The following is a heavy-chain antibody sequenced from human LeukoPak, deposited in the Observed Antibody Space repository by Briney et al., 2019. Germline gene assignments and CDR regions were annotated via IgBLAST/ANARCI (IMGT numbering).Heavy chain of an antibody. D-gene: IGHD6-19*01. Sequence: HPGGSLRLSCTASGFTFSSYAMYWVRQAPGKGLEWVSGIFGSGGSAHYADSVKGRFTISRDNSQNTVYLQMNSLRAEDTAVYYCGKTTTGHSSGRNPAWPVDYWGQGTLVTVSS. V-gene: IGHV3-23*01. CDR3: GKTTTGHSSGRNPAWPVDY. J-gene: IGHJ4*02. CDR2: IFGSGGSA. CDR1: GFTFSSYA.